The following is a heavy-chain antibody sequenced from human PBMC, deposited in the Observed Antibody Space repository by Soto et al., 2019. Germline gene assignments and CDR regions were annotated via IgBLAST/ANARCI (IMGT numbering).Heavy chain of an antibody. CDR3: ARDPYYDSSGYFCDY. J-gene: IGHJ4*02. D-gene: IGHD3-22*01. V-gene: IGHV3-30-3*01. CDR1: GFTFSSYA. CDR2: ISYDGSNK. Sequence: QVQLVESGGGVVQPGRSLRLSCAASGFTFSSYAMHWVRQAPGKGLEWVAVISYDGSNKYYADSVKGRFTISRDNSKNTLYLQMNSLRAEETAVYYCARDPYYDSSGYFCDYWGQGTLVTVSS.